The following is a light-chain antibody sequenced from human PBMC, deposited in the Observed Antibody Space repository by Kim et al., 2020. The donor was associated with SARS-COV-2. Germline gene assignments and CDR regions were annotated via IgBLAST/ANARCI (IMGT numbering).Light chain of an antibody. CDR3: QQYDSYPRT. CDR2: AAS. CDR1: QGISSW. J-gene: IGKJ1*01. Sequence: DIQMTQSPFSLSASVGDRITITCRASQGISSWLAWYQQKPEKAPKCLIYAASSLQSGVPSRFSGSGSGTDFTLTISNLQPEDFATYYCQQYDSYPRTFGQGTKVDIK. V-gene: IGKV1D-16*01.